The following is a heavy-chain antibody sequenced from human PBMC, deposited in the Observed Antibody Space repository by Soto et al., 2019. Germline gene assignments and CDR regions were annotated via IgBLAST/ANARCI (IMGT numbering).Heavy chain of an antibody. Sequence: QVQLVQSGAEVKKPGSSVKVSCKASGGTFSSYAISWVRQAPGQGLEWMGGIIPIFGTANYAQKFQGRVTITADESKSTAYLELSSLSSEDTAVYYWARVRGYSYGLGVGFFYGMDVWGQGTTVTVSS. CDR3: ARVRGYSYGLGVGFFYGMDV. V-gene: IGHV1-69*01. CDR1: GGTFSSYA. J-gene: IGHJ6*02. CDR2: IIPIFGTA. D-gene: IGHD5-18*01.